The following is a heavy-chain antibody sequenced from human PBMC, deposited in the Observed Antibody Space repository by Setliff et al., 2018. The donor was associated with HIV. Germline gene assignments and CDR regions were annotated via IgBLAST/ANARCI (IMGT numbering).Heavy chain of an antibody. V-gene: IGHV4-4*02. CDR1: GGSISSPNW. D-gene: IGHD1-7*01. Sequence: SETLSLTCAVSGGSISSPNWWNWVRQPPGKGLEWIGETSHSGSVNYNPSLKSRAAISLDRSMNQFSLRLSSVTAADTAMYYCASLMYNWNYDYWGQGTLVTVSS. CDR3: ASLMYNWNYDY. CDR2: TSHSGSV. J-gene: IGHJ4*02.